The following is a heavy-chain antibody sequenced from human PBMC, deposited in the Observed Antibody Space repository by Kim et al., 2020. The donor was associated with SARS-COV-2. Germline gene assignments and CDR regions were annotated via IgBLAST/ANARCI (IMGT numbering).Heavy chain of an antibody. Sequence: GGSLRLSCAASGFTFSSYAMSWVRQAPGKGLEWVSAISGSGGSTYYADSVKGRFTISRDNSKNTLYLQMNSLRAEDTAVYYCAKGVYYDFWSGYYLVFDYWGQGTLVTVSS. CDR1: GFTFSSYA. CDR2: ISGSGGST. J-gene: IGHJ4*02. CDR3: AKGVYYDFWSGYYLVFDY. D-gene: IGHD3-3*01. V-gene: IGHV3-23*01.